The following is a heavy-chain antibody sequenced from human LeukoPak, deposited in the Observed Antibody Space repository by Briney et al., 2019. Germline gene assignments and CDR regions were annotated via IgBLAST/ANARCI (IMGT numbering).Heavy chain of an antibody. CDR1: GFTFDSYG. D-gene: IGHD3-9*01. CDR2: IWYDSSNI. J-gene: IGHJ4*02. Sequence: GGSLRLSCAASGFTFDSYGMHWVRQAPGKGLEWVAVIWYDSSNIYYGDSVKGRFTISRDNSKNTLFLQMNSLRAEDTAAYYCARDGDDILTGFYDYWGQGTLVTVSS. CDR3: ARDGDDILTGFYDY. V-gene: IGHV3-33*01.